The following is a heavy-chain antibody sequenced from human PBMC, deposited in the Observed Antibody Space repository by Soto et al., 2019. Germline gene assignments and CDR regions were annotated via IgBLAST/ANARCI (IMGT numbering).Heavy chain of an antibody. J-gene: IGHJ4*02. V-gene: IGHV1-46*01. CDR3: AREPPNTSLFDC. Sequence: ASVKVSCKTSGYTFSTYHMHWVRLAPGQGLEWVGIIKSSGDITLYAQKFQGRVTMSKDTSTSTVYMEVSSLRSEDTAVYYCAREPPNTSLFDCWGQGTQVTVPQ. CDR2: IKSSGDIT. CDR1: GYTFSTYH. D-gene: IGHD7-27*01.